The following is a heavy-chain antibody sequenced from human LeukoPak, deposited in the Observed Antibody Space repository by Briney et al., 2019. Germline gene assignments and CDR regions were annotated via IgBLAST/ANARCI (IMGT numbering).Heavy chain of an antibody. J-gene: IGHJ3*02. CDR3: ARRIVTYYYDSSGSLDAFHI. Sequence: PGGSLRLSCAASGFTFSSYWMHWVRQAPGKGLVWVSRINSDGSSTSYADSVKGRFTISRDNAKNTLYLQMNSLRAEDTAVYYCARRIVTYYYDSSGSLDAFHIWGQGTMVTVSS. CDR2: INSDGSST. CDR1: GFTFSSYW. V-gene: IGHV3-74*01. D-gene: IGHD3-22*01.